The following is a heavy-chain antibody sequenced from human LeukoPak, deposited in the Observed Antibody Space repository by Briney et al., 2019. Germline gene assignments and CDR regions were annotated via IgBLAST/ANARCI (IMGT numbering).Heavy chain of an antibody. CDR2: IIPIFGTA. Sequence: SVTVSCTASGGTFSSYAISWVRQAPGQGLEWMGGIIPIFGTANYAQKFQGRVTITADESTSTAYMELSSLRSEDTAVYYCARAPDYGDYVGWFDPWGQGTLVTVSS. V-gene: IGHV1-69*01. CDR3: ARAPDYGDYVGWFDP. D-gene: IGHD4-17*01. J-gene: IGHJ5*02. CDR1: GGTFSSYA.